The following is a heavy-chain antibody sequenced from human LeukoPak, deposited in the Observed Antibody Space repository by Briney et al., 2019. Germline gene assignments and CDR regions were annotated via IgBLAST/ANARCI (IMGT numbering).Heavy chain of an antibody. V-gene: IGHV3-53*01. Sequence: GGSLRLSCAASGFIVSSNYMSWVRQAPGKGLEWVSVISGGGITYYTDSVKGRFTISRDNSKNTLYLQMNSLRAEDTAVYYCARPRRMYGSGSYAFDIWGQGTMVTVSS. CDR3: ARPRRMYGSGSYAFDI. J-gene: IGHJ3*02. CDR1: GFIVSSNY. D-gene: IGHD3-10*01. CDR2: ISGGGIT.